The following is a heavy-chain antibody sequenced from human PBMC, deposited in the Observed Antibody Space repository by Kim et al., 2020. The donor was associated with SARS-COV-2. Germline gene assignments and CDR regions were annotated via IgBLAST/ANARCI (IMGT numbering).Heavy chain of an antibody. CDR3: AREVEGWNAFDI. CDR1: GFTFSSYS. Sequence: GGSLRLSCAASGFTFSSYSMNWVRQAPGKGLVWVSSISSSSSYIYYADSVKGRFTISRDNAKNSLYLQMNSLRAEDTAVYYCAREVEGWNAFDIWGQGTMVTVSS. J-gene: IGHJ3*02. V-gene: IGHV3-21*01. CDR2: ISSSSSYI. D-gene: IGHD6-19*01.